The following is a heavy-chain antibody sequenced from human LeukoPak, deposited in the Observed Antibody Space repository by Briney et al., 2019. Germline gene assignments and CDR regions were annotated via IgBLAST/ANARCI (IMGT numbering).Heavy chain of an antibody. CDR3: ARWGPAFAFDI. Sequence: SQTLSLTCTVSGGSISSGGYYWSWIRQHPGKGLEWIGYIYYSGGTYYNPSLKSRVTISVDTSKNQFSLKLSSVTAADTAVYYCARWGPAFAFDIWGQGTMVTVSS. V-gene: IGHV4-31*03. J-gene: IGHJ3*02. CDR2: IYYSGGT. CDR1: GGSISSGGYY. D-gene: IGHD7-27*01.